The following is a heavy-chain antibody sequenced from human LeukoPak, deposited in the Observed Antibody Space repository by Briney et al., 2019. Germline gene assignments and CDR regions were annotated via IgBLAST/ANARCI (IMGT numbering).Heavy chain of an antibody. CDR2: INPSGGST. CDR1: GYTFTSYY. Sequence: GASVKVSCKASGYTFTSYYMHWVRQAPGQGLEWMGIINPSGGSTSYAQKFQGRVTMTRDTSTSTVYMELSSLRSEDTAVYYCAREVGGTTFYYYMDVGGKGTTVTVSS. V-gene: IGHV1-46*03. D-gene: IGHD1-7*01. J-gene: IGHJ6*03. CDR3: AREVGGTTFYYYMDV.